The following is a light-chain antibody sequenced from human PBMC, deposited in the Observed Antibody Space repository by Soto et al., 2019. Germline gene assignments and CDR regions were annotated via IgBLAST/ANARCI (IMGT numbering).Light chain of an antibody. Sequence: QSSLTQPASVSGSPGQSIAISCTGSSSDVGGYKYVSWYQQHPGKAPKLMIYDVSNRPSGVSDRFSGSKSGNTASLTISGLQSEDEADYYCSSYTSSNSYVFGTGTKVPVL. CDR2: DVS. J-gene: IGLJ1*01. CDR3: SSYTSSNSYV. CDR1: SSDVGGYKY. V-gene: IGLV2-14*03.